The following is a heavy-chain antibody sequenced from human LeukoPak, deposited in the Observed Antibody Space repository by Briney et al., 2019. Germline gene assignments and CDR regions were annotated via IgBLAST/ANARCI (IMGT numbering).Heavy chain of an antibody. Sequence: PSETLSLTCTVSGGSISSYDWTWIRQPPGKGLEWIGYVFDSGSTKYSPSPKSRVPISLDTSKNQFSLRLSYVTAADTAVYYCARRVATSSPLYYYGMDVWGQGTTVTVSS. CDR1: GGSISSYD. J-gene: IGHJ6*02. V-gene: IGHV4-59*08. D-gene: IGHD5-12*01. CDR2: VFDSGST. CDR3: ARRVATSSPLYYYGMDV.